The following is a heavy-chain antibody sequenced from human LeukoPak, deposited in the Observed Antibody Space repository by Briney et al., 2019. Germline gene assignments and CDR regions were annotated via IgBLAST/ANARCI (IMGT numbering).Heavy chain of an antibody. CDR2: TSSSSTYI. CDR1: GFTFSSYS. D-gene: IGHD6-6*01. J-gene: IGHJ1*01. CDR3: ARDLSSSSTAYFQH. V-gene: IGHV3-21*01. Sequence: GGSLRLSCAASGFTFSSYSMNWVRQAPGKGLDWVSSTSSSSTYIYYADSVKGRFTISRDNAKNSLYLQMNSLRVEDTAVYYCARDLSSSSTAYFQHWGQGTLVTVSS.